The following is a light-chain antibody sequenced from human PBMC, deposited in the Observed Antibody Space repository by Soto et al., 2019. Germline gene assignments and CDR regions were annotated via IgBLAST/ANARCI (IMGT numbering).Light chain of an antibody. J-gene: IGLJ1*01. V-gene: IGLV1-40*01. Sequence: QSVLTQPPSVSGAPGQRVTISRTGSSSNIGAGYDVHWYQQLPGTAPKLLIYGNSNRPSGVPDRFSGSKSGTSASLAITGLQAEDEADYYCQSYDSSQSGSVFGTGNKVTVL. CDR1: SSNIGAGYD. CDR2: GNS. CDR3: QSYDSSQSGSV.